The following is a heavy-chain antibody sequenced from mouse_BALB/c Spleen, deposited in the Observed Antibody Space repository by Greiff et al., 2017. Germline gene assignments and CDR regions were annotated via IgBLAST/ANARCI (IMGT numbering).Heavy chain of an antibody. CDR1: GFTFSSYT. V-gene: IGHV5-6-4*01. J-gene: IGHJ3*01. D-gene: IGHD2-10*02. Sequence: EVKVVESGGGLVKPGGSLKLSCAASGFTFSSYTMSWVRQTPEKRLEWVATISSGGSYTYYPDSVKGRFTISRDNAKNTLYLQMSSLKSEDTAMYYCTREGYGNYEFAYWGQGTLVTVSA. CDR2: ISSGGSYT. CDR3: TREGYGNYEFAY.